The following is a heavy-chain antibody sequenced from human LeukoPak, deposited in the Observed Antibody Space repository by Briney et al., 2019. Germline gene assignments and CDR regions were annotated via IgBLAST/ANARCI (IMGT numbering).Heavy chain of an antibody. CDR3: ARDRLGSGWSTGFDP. Sequence: SETLSLTCTVSGGSISSSSYYWGWIRQPPGKGLEWVGTFYYSVTTYYNPSLNSRVTISVDTSKNQFSLKLTSVTAADTAVYYCARDRLGSGWSTGFDPWGQGTLVTVSS. V-gene: IGHV4-39*07. CDR1: GGSISSSSYY. CDR2: FYYSVTT. D-gene: IGHD6-19*01. J-gene: IGHJ5*02.